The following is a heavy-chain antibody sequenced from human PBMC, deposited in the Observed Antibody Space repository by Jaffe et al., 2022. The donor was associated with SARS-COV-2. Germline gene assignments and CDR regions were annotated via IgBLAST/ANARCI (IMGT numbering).Heavy chain of an antibody. Sequence: EVQLVESGGGLVKPGGSLRLSCAASGFTFSSYSMNWVRQAPGKGLEWVSSISSSSSYIYYADSVKGRFTISRDNAKNSLYLQMNSLRAEDTAVYYCARRLSSTTRAFDYWGQGTLVTVSS. D-gene: IGHD2-2*01. CDR1: GFTFSSYS. CDR3: ARRLSSTTRAFDY. J-gene: IGHJ4*02. CDR2: ISSSSSYI. V-gene: IGHV3-21*01.